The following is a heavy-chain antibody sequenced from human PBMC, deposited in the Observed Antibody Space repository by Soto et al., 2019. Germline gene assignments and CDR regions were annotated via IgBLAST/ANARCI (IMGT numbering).Heavy chain of an antibody. CDR1: GFTFSSYA. CDR3: ARGYCGGDCYSGVDY. J-gene: IGHJ4*02. D-gene: IGHD2-21*02. Sequence: GGSLRLSCAASGFTFSSYAMHWVRQAPGKGLEWVAVISYDGSNKYYADSVKGRFTISRDNSKNTLYLQMNSLRAEDTAVYYCARGYCGGDCYSGVDYWCQGTRVTVAS. CDR2: ISYDGSNK. V-gene: IGHV3-30-3*01.